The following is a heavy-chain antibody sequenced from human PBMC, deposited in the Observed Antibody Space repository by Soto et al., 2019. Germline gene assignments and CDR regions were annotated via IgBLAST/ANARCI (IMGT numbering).Heavy chain of an antibody. V-gene: IGHV3-23*01. CDR1: GFTFNNYA. D-gene: IGHD2-8*01. Sequence: EVQLLESGGGLVQPGGSLRLSCAASGFTFNNYAMSWVRQAPGKGLEWVSAISGSGGSTHYADSVKGRFTISRDNSKKTLCLQMNSLRADDTAVYYCAKLASGHFCTNGVCLLYYCDYWGQGAEVSVSS. CDR3: AKLASGHFCTNGVCLLYYCDY. J-gene: IGHJ4*02. CDR2: ISGSGGST.